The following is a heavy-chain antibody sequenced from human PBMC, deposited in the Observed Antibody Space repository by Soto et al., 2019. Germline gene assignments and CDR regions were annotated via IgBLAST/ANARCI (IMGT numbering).Heavy chain of an antibody. CDR2: IYNSGST. Sequence: QLQLQESGSRLVKPSQTLSLTCAVSGGSISRAGYSWSWIRQSPGKGLEWIGYIYNSGSTFYNPSLKSRLTISVDRSKNQLSVQLNSVTAADTGVYYCASSRVVTTYFDYWGQGTLVTVSS. J-gene: IGHJ4*02. CDR1: GGSISRAGYS. V-gene: IGHV4-30-2*06. D-gene: IGHD2-21*02. CDR3: ASSRVVTTYFDY.